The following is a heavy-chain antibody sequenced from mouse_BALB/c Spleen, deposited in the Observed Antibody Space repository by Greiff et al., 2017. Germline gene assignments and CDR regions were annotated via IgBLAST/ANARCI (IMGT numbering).Heavy chain of an antibody. Sequence: EVQGVESGGGLVKPGGSLKLSCAASGFTFSDYYMYWVRQTPEKRLEWVATISDGGSYTYYPDSVKGRFTISRDNAKNNLYLQMSSLKSEDTAMYYCARDNLTGTTYAMDYWGQGTSVTVSS. D-gene: IGHD4-1*01. CDR2: ISDGGSYT. V-gene: IGHV5-4*02. J-gene: IGHJ4*01. CDR3: ARDNLTGTTYAMDY. CDR1: GFTFSDYY.